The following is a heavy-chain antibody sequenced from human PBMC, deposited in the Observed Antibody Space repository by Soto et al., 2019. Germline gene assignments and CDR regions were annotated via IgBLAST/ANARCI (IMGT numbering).Heavy chain of an antibody. Sequence: ASVKVSCKASGGTFSSYAISWVRQAPGQGLEWMGWISAYNGNTNYAQKLQGRVTMTTDTSTSTAYMELRSLRSDDTAVYYCARRVSYGAYYYYYYMDVWGKGTTVTVSS. CDR1: GGTFSSYA. D-gene: IGHD2-8*01. V-gene: IGHV1-18*01. J-gene: IGHJ6*03. CDR3: ARRVSYGAYYYYYYMDV. CDR2: ISAYNGNT.